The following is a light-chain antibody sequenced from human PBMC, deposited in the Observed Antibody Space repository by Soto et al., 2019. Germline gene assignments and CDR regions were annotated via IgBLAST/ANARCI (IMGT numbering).Light chain of an antibody. CDR3: QQANSFPWT. V-gene: IGKV1-9*01. Sequence: IQLTQSPSSLSASVGDSVTITCRASQDISSHLAWYQQKPGKAPKVLIYAASTLESGIPSRFSGSGSGTDFTLTISSLQPEDFATYYCQQANSFPWTFGRGTKVDIK. J-gene: IGKJ1*01. CDR2: AAS. CDR1: QDISSH.